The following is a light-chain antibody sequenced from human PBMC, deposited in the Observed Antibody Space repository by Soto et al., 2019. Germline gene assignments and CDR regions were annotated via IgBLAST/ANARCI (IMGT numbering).Light chain of an antibody. J-gene: IGLJ1*01. CDR3: QSYDSSLSGYV. Sequence: QSVLTQPASVSGSPGQSITISCTGTSSDVGSYNLVSWYQQHPHKAPKLMIYEGSKRPSGVSNRFSGSKSGNTASLTISGLQAEDEADYYCQSYDSSLSGYVFGTGTKVTVL. CDR1: SSDVGSYNL. V-gene: IGLV2-14*02. CDR2: EGS.